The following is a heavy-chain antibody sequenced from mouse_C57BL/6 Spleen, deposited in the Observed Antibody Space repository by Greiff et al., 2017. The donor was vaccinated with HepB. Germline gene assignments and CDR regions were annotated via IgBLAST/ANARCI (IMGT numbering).Heavy chain of an antibody. D-gene: IGHD2-4*01. CDR3: ASYDYDYYGFAY. Sequence: VQLQQSGAELVKPGASVKLSCKASGYTFTSYWMHWVKQRPGQGLEWIGMIHPNSGSTNYNEKFKSKATLTVDKSSSTAYMQLSSMASEDSAVYYCASYDYDYYGFAYWGQGTLVTVSA. J-gene: IGHJ3*01. CDR1: GYTFTSYW. CDR2: IHPNSGST. V-gene: IGHV1-64*01.